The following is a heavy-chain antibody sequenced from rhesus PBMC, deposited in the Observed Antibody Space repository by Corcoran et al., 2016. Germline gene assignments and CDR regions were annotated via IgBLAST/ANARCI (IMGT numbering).Heavy chain of an antibody. V-gene: IGHV3-119*01. Sequence: EVQLVESGGGLVQPGGSLRLSCAASGFTFSSYWMYWVRQAPGKGLEWVSRISSDGRSTSYADSVKGRFTISRENAKNSLYLQMNSLRAEDTAVYYCAKAIAANIFDYWGQGVLVTVSS. J-gene: IGHJ4*01. CDR1: GFTFSSYW. D-gene: IGHD6-13*01. CDR2: ISSDGRST. CDR3: AKAIAANIFDY.